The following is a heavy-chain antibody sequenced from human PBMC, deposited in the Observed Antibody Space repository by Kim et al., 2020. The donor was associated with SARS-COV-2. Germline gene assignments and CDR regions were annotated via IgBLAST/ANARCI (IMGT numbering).Heavy chain of an antibody. J-gene: IGHJ6*02. CDR2: ISNSSSYI. CDR3: ARDPGALWDRWVFYYYYYGMDV. V-gene: IGHV3-21*01. Sequence: GGSLRLSCAASGFTFSSYSMNWVRQAPGKGLEWVSSISNSSSYIYYADSVKGRFTISRDNAKNSLYLQMNSLRAEDTAVYYCARDPGALWDRWVFYYYYYGMDVWGQGTTVTVSS. CDR1: GFTFSSYS. D-gene: IGHD5-18*01.